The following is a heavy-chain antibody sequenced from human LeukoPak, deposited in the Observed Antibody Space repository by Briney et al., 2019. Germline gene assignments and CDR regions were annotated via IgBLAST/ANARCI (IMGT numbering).Heavy chain of an antibody. CDR2: IYYSGST. D-gene: IGHD5-12*01. V-gene: IGHV4-59*08. CDR1: GGSISSYY. CDR3: ARHLSGYSGYDLASFDY. J-gene: IGHJ4*02. Sequence: SETLSLTCTVSGGSISSYYRSWIRQPPGKGLEWIGYIYYSGSTNYNPSLKSRVTISVDTSKNQFSLKLSSVTAADTAVYYCARHLSGYSGYDLASFDYWGQGTLVTVSS.